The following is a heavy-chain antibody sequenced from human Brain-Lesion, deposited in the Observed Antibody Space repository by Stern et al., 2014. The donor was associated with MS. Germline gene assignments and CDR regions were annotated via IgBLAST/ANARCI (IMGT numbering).Heavy chain of an antibody. V-gene: IGHV4-61*02. CDR3: VRETGGYTYGDTDFFDF. CDR2: IYASGST. CDR1: GGSISSGSYY. J-gene: IGHJ4*02. Sequence: VQLLESGPGLVKPSQTLSLTCSVSGGSISSGSYYWNWIRQPAGKGLEWIGRIYASGSTNYSPSLKSRVFISGDPSKNHFSLKLSSVTAADAAMYYCVRETGGYTYGDTDFFDFWGQGTLVTVSS. D-gene: IGHD5-18*01.